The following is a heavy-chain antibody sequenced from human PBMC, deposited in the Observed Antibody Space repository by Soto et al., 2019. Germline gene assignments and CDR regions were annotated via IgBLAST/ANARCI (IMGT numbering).Heavy chain of an antibody. CDR2: INPSGGST. V-gene: IGHV1-46*01. CDR3: ERARGLTIFGVVRDDDFDI. D-gene: IGHD3-3*01. CDR1: GYTFTSYY. J-gene: IGHJ3*02. Sequence: QVQLVQSGAEVKKPGASVKVSCKASGYTFTSYYMHWVRQAPGQGLEWLGIINPSGGSTSYAQKFQGRVTMTRDTSPSTVYMAVSSLRSEDTAVYYCERARGLTIFGVVRDDDFDIWGQGTMVTVSS.